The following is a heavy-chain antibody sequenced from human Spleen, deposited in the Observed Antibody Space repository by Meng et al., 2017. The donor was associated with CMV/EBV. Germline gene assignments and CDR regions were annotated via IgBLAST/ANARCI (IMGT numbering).Heavy chain of an antibody. V-gene: IGHV1-8*03. Sequence: SGYTFTSCDIDWVGRAPGQGLEWMGWMNTNGGDAGYTQKFQGRVTITRNTSISTAYMELSSLRSEDTAVYYCARVYYDSSGYYYFDYWGQGTLVTVSS. CDR2: MNTNGGDA. CDR3: ARVYYDSSGYYYFDY. CDR1: GYTFTSCD. J-gene: IGHJ4*02. D-gene: IGHD3-22*01.